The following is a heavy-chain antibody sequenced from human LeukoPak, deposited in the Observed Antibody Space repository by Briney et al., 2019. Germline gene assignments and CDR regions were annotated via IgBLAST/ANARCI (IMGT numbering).Heavy chain of an antibody. J-gene: IGHJ6*03. CDR1: GFTFGDYA. Sequence: GGSLRLSCTASGFTFGDYAMSWFRQAPGKGLEWVGFIRSKAYGGKTEYAASVKGRFSISRDESNSIAYMQMYSRKTENTAVYYCTRDPGGSEYMDDWGKGTTVTVSS. D-gene: IGHD3-10*01. CDR3: TRDPGGSEYMDD. CDR2: IRSKAYGGKT. V-gene: IGHV3-49*03.